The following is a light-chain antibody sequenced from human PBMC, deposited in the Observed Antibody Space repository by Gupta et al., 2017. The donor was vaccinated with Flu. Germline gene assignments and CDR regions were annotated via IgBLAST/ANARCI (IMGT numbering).Light chain of an antibody. CDR1: SSNIENNY. Sequence: QSVLTQPPSVSAAPGQKVTISCSGSSSNIENNYVAWYQQLPGTDTKLLIDANNKRPSGINDLVSCYTPDKYATRGINVLPTGDEAEDEGGKWDSSLRAVVVGGGIKMTV. V-gene: IGLV1-51*02. CDR2: ANN. CDR3: GKWDSSLRAVV. J-gene: IGLJ3*02.